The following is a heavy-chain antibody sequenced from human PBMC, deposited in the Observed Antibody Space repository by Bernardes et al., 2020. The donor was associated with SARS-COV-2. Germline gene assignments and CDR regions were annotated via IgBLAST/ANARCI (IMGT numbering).Heavy chain of an antibody. CDR3: AKTPRSGWENDFFDF. CDR1: GFTFSTCA. V-gene: IGHV3-23*01. D-gene: IGHD6-19*01. J-gene: IGHJ4*02. CDR2: ITDNGGDT. Sequence: GGSLRLSCAASGFTFSTCAMGWVRQAPGKGLEWVSLITDNGGDTYYADSVKGRFTISRDNSKNILYLQMNSLRAEDTAVYYCAKTPRSGWENDFFDFWGQGTLVSVSS.